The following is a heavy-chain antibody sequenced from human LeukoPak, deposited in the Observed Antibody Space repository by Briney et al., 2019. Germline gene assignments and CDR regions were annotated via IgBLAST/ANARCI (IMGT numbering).Heavy chain of an antibody. J-gene: IGHJ5*02. D-gene: IGHD2-2*01. CDR2: INPNSGGT. CDR3: ARDEYHLLRFDP. V-gene: IGHV1-2*02. CDR1: GYTFTGYY. Sequence: VASLKASCKASGYTFTGYYIHWVRQAPGQGVEWLGWINPNSGGTNYAQKFQGRVIMTRDTSISTAYMELSRLRSDDTAVYYCARDEYHLLRFDPWGQGTLVTVSS.